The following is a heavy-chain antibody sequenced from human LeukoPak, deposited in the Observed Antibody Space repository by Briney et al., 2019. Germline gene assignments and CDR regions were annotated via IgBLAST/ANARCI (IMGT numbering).Heavy chain of an antibody. V-gene: IGHV3-23*01. Sequence: GGSLRLSCAASGFTFSSYAMSWVRQAPGKGLEWVSAVSGSGGSTYYADSVKGRFTVSRDNSKNTLYLQMNSLRAEDTAVYYCAKLGLRYFFDYWGQGTLVTVSS. J-gene: IGHJ4*02. CDR3: AKLGLRYFFDY. CDR2: VSGSGGST. D-gene: IGHD3-3*01. CDR1: GFTFSSYA.